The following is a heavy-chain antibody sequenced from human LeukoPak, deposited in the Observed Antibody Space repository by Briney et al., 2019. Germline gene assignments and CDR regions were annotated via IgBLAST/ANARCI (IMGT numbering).Heavy chain of an antibody. CDR3: AKVSGSYYYYYGMDV. CDR2: ISWNSGSI. Sequence: GGSLRLSCAASGFTFDDYAMHWVRQAPGKGLEWVSGISWNSGSIGYADSVKGRFTISRDNAKNSLYLQMNSLRAEDTALYYCAKVSGSYYYYYGMDVWGQGTTVTVSS. D-gene: IGHD1-26*01. CDR1: GFTFDDYA. V-gene: IGHV3-9*01. J-gene: IGHJ6*02.